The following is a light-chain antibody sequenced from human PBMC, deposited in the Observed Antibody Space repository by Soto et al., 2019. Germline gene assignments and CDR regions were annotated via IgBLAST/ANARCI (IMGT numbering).Light chain of an antibody. J-gene: IGKJ1*01. CDR1: LNVATN. CDR2: GAS. Sequence: IVMTQSPANLSLSPGDSATLACTASLNVATNMAWYQQNPCHPHRLLIYGASIRATSVPGRFTGSESVTDFTLNINGLQSDDVAVYYCHPYNVGMRTFGRGTRV. V-gene: IGKV3-15*01. CDR3: HPYNVGMRT.